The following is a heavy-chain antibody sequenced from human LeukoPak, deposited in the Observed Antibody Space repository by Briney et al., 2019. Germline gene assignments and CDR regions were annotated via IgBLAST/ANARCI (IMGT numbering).Heavy chain of an antibody. CDR1: GFIFSSYV. D-gene: IGHD1-26*01. J-gene: IGHJ4*02. CDR3: AKDRSIGTYYTFDH. CDR2: ISASAAMT. Sequence: GGSLRLSCAASGFIFSSYVMTWVRQAPGKGLEWVSSISASAAMTYYADSVKGRFTVSRDNSNNRLYLHMSGLTAADTAVYYCAKDRSIGTYYTFDHWGQGSLVTVSS. V-gene: IGHV3-23*01.